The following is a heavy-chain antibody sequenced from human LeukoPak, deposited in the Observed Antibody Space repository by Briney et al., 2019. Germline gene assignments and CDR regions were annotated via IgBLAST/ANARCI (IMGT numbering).Heavy chain of an antibody. Sequence: SETLSLTCIVSGGSINNHYWTWIRQTPGKGLEWIGDIHYTGTTKYNPSLKSRVTISVDTSKNQFSLELSSVTATDTAVYFCATNRAGTYDRPFEIWGQGTMVTVSS. CDR3: ATNRAGTYDRPFEI. CDR1: GGSINNHY. CDR2: IHYTGTT. J-gene: IGHJ3*02. V-gene: IGHV4-59*08. D-gene: IGHD1-26*01.